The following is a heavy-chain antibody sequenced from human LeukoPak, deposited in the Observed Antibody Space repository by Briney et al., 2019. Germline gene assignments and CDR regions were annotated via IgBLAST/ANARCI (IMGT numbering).Heavy chain of an antibody. V-gene: IGHV1-18*04. D-gene: IGHD6-19*01. Sequence: TSVKVSCKASGYTFTSYYMHWVRQAPGQGLEWMGWISTYNGNTNYAQKLQGRVSMTTDTSTSTAYMDLMSLRSADTAVYYCWXXFPYSRGWAASGMDIWGKGTTVTISS. J-gene: IGHJ6*03. CDR3: WXXFPYSRGWAASGMDI. CDR2: ISTYNGNT. CDR1: GYTFTSYY.